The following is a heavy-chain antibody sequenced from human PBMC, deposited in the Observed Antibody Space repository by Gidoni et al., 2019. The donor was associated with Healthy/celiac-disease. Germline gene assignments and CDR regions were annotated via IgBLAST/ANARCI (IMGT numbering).Heavy chain of an antibody. Sequence: EVQLVETGGGLIQPGGSLSLSCAASGFTVSRNYMSWVRQAAGKGLEWVSVIYSGGSTYYADSVKCRFTISRDNSKNTLYLQMSSLRAEDTAVYYCARVSLGPSGWFPFDYWGQGTLVTVSS. CDR3: ARVSLGPSGWFPFDY. D-gene: IGHD6-19*01. V-gene: IGHV3-53*02. J-gene: IGHJ4*02. CDR2: IYSGGST. CDR1: GFTVSRNY.